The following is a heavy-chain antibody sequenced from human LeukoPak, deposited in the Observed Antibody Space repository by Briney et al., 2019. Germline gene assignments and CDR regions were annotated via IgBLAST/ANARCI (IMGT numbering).Heavy chain of an antibody. CDR2: IYYSGST. Sequence: PSETLSLTCTVSGGSISSYYWSWIRQPPGKGLEWIGYIYYSGSTNYNPSLKSRVTISVDTSKNQFSLKLSSVTAADTAVYYCARVRGYDWESSFDYWGQGTLVTVSS. J-gene: IGHJ4*02. D-gene: IGHD5-12*01. V-gene: IGHV4-59*01. CDR3: ARVRGYDWESSFDY. CDR1: GGSISSYY.